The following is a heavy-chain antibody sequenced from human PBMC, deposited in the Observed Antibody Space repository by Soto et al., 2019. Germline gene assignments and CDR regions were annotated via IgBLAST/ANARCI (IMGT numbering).Heavy chain of an antibody. V-gene: IGHV4-39*01. CDR3: ARLEGLATISYYFDF. J-gene: IGHJ4*02. Sequence: SEELSLPCSVSDESLNPGKYFLCWLRHPPGKGLEWIGSIYYRGNAYYNPSLQTRVTISLDKSKSQFSLKLNSVTAADSAVYFCARLEGLATISYYFDFWGPGALVTVSS. CDR1: DESLNPGKYF. D-gene: IGHD3-9*01. CDR2: IYYRGNA.